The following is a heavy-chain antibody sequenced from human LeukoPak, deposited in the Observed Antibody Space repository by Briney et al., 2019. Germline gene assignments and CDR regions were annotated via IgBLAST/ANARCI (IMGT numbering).Heavy chain of an antibody. J-gene: IGHJ6*02. D-gene: IGHD1-26*01. V-gene: IGHV3-7*05. CDR3: ARVRGNYYMDV. CDR1: GLSFSRYW. CDR2: IKQDGSEK. Sequence: GGSLRLSCAASGLSFSRYWMSWVRQAPGKGLEWVANIKQDGSEKYYVDSVRGRFAISRDNAKNSLYLQMNSLRAEDTAVYYCARVRGNYYMDVWGQGTTVTVSS.